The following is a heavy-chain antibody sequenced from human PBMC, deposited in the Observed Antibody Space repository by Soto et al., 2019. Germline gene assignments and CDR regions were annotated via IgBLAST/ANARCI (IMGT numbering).Heavy chain of an antibody. V-gene: IGHV3-30*18. CDR2: ISYDGSNK. Sequence: QVQLVESGGGVVQPGRSLRLSCAASGFTFSSYGMHWVRQAPGKGLERVAVISYDGSNKYYADSVKGRFTISRDNYKNTLYLQMNSLRAEDTAVYYCAKDGGSVYCSGGSCYFDAFDIWGQGTMVTVSS. CDR3: AKDGGSVYCSGGSCYFDAFDI. CDR1: GFTFSSYG. D-gene: IGHD2-15*01. J-gene: IGHJ3*02.